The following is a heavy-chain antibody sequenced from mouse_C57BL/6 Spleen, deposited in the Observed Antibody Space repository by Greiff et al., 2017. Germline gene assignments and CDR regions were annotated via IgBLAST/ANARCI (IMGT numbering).Heavy chain of an antibody. CDR1: GYAFSSSW. CDR2: IYPGDGDT. V-gene: IGHV1-82*01. Sequence: VMLVESGPELVKPGASVKISCTASGYAFSSSWMNWVKQRPGKGLEWIGRIYPGDGDTNYNGKFKGKATLTADKSSSTAYMQLSSLTSEDSAVYFCARGWDYFDYWGQGTTLTVSS. CDR3: ARGWDYFDY. J-gene: IGHJ2*01. D-gene: IGHD3-3*01.